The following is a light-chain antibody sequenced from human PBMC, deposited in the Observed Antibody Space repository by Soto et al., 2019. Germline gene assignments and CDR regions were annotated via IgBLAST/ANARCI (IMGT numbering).Light chain of an antibody. CDR1: QGISSY. J-gene: IGKJ2*01. V-gene: IGKV1-9*01. Sequence: DIQLTQSPSFLSASVGDTVTITCRASQGISSYLAWYQHKPGKAPHLLIYTASTLQGGVPSRFSGSGSGTELTLTISSLQPEDFATCYCQQRSSYPNTFGQGTKLEIK. CDR3: QQRSSYPNT. CDR2: TAS.